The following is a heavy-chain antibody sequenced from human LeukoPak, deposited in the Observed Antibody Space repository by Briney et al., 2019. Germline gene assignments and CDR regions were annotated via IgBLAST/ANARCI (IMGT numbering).Heavy chain of an antibody. CDR1: GASFSGYY. CDR3: ASETYYYDSSGYYSLPGGY. CDR2: INHSGGT. J-gene: IGHJ4*02. D-gene: IGHD3-22*01. Sequence: SETLSLTCGVSGASFSGYYWNWIRQSPGKGLEWIGEINHSGGTNYNPSLKSRVTISVDTSKKQFSLKLRSVTAEDTAVYYCASETYYYDSSGYYSLPGGYWGQGTLVTVSS. V-gene: IGHV4-34*01.